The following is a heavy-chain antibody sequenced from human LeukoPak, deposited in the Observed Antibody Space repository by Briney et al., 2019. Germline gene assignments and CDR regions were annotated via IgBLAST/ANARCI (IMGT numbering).Heavy chain of an antibody. CDR3: ARNPRAAATKRDFDY. CDR2: ISAYNGNT. CDR1: GYTFTSYG. V-gene: IGHV1-18*01. Sequence: ASVKVSCKASGYTFTSYGISLVRQAPGQGLEWMGWISAYNGNTNYAQKLQGRVTMTTDTSTSTAYMELRSLRSDATAVYYCARNPRAAATKRDFDYWGQGTLVTVSS. D-gene: IGHD2-15*01. J-gene: IGHJ4*02.